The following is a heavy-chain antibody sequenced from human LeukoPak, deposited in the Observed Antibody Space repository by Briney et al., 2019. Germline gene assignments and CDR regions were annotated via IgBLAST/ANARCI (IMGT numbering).Heavy chain of an antibody. CDR1: GYTFTSYG. V-gene: IGHV1-18*01. J-gene: IGHJ3*02. D-gene: IGHD3-22*01. CDR3: TPTLADSSGFYLAAFDI. CDR2: ISAYNGNT. Sequence: ASVTVSCKASGYTFTSYGISWVRQAPGQGLEWMGWISAYNGNTNYAQKLQGRVTMTTDTSTSTAYMELRSLRTEDTAVYYCTPTLADSSGFYLAAFDIWGQGTMVTVSS.